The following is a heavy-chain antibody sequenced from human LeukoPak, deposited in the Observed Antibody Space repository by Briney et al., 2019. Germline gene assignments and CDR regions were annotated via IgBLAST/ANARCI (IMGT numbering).Heavy chain of an antibody. CDR2: TYYRSKWYN. D-gene: IGHD6-6*01. CDR1: GDSVSSNTAA. Sequence: SQTLSLTCAISGDSVSSNTAAWNWIRQSPSRVLEWLGRTYYRSKWYNDYALSVKSRITVNPDTSENQFSLQLNSVTPEDTAVYYCARDPGYCNSCLDYWGQGTLVTVSS. CDR3: ARDPGYCNSCLDY. J-gene: IGHJ4*02. V-gene: IGHV6-1*01.